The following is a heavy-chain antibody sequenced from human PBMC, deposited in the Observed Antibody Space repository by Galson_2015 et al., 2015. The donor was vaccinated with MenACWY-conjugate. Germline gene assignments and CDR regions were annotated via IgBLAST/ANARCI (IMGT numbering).Heavy chain of an antibody. CDR1: GFILSSTS. Sequence: SLRLSCAASGFILSSTSYMSWVRQAPGKGPEWMSIIYSGGGTYYAESVQGRFTISRDNPKNKVDLQVENVRAEDTALYYCATTRAPYGGYAGEYYFDHWGQGVLVTVSS. D-gene: IGHD5-12*01. V-gene: IGHV3-66*01. J-gene: IGHJ4*02. CDR2: IYSGGGT. CDR3: ATTRAPYGGYAGEYYFDH.